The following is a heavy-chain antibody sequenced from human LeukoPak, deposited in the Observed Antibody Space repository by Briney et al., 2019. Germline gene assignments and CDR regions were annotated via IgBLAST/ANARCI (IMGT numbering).Heavy chain of an antibody. Sequence: ASETLSLTCAVYGGSFSGYYWSWIRQPPGKGLEWIGEINHSGSTNYNPSLKSRVTMSVDRSKNQFSLKLSSVTAADTAVYYCARDRMNYSSSSRYFDLWGRGTLVTVSS. D-gene: IGHD6-6*01. J-gene: IGHJ2*01. CDR1: GGSFSGYY. CDR3: ARDRMNYSSSSRYFDL. CDR2: INHSGST. V-gene: IGHV4-34*01.